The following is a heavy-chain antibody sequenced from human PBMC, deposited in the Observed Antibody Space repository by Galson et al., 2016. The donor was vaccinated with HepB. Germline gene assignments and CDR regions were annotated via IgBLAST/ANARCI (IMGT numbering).Heavy chain of an antibody. Sequence: SETLSLTCTVSGGSVSRSTYYWSWIRQPPGKGLEWIGYIYNSGSTNCNPSLKNRVTISVDTSKNQFSLRLSSVTAADTAVYYCARETSVGATTRFDYWGQGTLVTGSS. CDR1: GGSVSRSTYY. J-gene: IGHJ4*02. CDR2: IYNSGST. V-gene: IGHV4-61*01. D-gene: IGHD1-26*01. CDR3: ARETSVGATTRFDY.